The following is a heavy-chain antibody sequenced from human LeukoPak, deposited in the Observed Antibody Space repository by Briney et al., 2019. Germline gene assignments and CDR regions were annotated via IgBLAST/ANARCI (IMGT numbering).Heavy chain of an antibody. J-gene: IGHJ4*02. Sequence: GESLKISCKGSGYIFSTYWIGWVRQMPGKGLEWMGIIYPRDSNTTYSPSFQGQVTITADKSISTAYLQWSSLKASDTAMYYCARIGVAVSGSLDYWGQGTLVTVSS. CDR3: ARIGVAVSGSLDY. V-gene: IGHV5-51*01. CDR2: IYPRDSNT. CDR1: GYIFSTYW. D-gene: IGHD6-19*01.